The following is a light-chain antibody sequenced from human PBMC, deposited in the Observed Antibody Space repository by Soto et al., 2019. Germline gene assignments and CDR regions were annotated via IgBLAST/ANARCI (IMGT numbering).Light chain of an antibody. Sequence: DIQLTQSPSSLSSSVGYAVTITCRASQSISTYLNWWQHKPGTAPRLLISSASNLHTGVPSRFSGSGSGAAFTLTIRSLQPEDSATYFCQQNFNIILTFGGGTKVDIK. V-gene: IGKV1-39*01. CDR3: QQNFNIILT. J-gene: IGKJ4*01. CDR1: QSISTY. CDR2: SAS.